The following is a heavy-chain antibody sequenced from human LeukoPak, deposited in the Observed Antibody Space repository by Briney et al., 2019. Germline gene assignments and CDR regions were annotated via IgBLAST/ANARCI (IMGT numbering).Heavy chain of an antibody. Sequence: GGSLRLSCAGSGSSFSSYGMHWVRQAPGKGLEWMAFIRSDGSNKYYADSVKGRFTISRDNSKNTLYLQMNSLRAEDTAVYYCARILDSAWGELGYWGQGTLVTVSS. CDR3: ARILDSAWGELGY. V-gene: IGHV3-30*02. CDR2: IRSDGSNK. D-gene: IGHD6-19*01. J-gene: IGHJ4*02. CDR1: GSSFSSYG.